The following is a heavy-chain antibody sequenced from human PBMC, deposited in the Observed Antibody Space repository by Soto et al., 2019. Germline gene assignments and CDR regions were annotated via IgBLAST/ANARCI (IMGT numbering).Heavy chain of an antibody. CDR2: IVPMFGTA. CDR1: GGTFGNTA. V-gene: IGHV1-69*12. CDR3: ARDGDPGYSFWSGPLGGGRFDP. Sequence: QVQLVQSGAEVKEPGSSVNVSCKTFGGTFGNTAVTWVRQAPGQGLEWIGGIVPMFGTANYAQKFRGRVTINADESTSTAYMELSSLRSDDTAVYYCARDGDPGYSFWSGPLGGGRFDPWGQGTLVTVSS. D-gene: IGHD3-3*01. J-gene: IGHJ5*02.